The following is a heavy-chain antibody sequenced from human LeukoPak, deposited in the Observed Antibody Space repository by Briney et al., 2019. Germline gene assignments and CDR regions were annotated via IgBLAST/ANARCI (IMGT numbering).Heavy chain of an antibody. CDR1: GFTFSSYA. CDR2: ISYDGSNK. CDR3: ARDLIPAAIPDNWFDP. Sequence: QPGRSLRLSCAASGFTFSSYAMHWVRQAPGKVLEWVAVISYDGSNKYYADSVKGRFTISGDNSKNTLYLQMNSLRAEDTAVYYCARDLIPAAIPDNWFDPWGQGTLVAVSS. D-gene: IGHD2-2*01. V-gene: IGHV3-30-3*01. J-gene: IGHJ5*02.